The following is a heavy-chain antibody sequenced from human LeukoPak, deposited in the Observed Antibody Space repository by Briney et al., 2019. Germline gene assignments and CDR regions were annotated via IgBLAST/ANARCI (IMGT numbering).Heavy chain of an antibody. CDR2: ISSSGSTI. J-gene: IGHJ4*02. D-gene: IGHD5-12*01. CDR3: ATKGTSWLRNDF. Sequence: PGGSLRLSCAASGFTFSSYEMMWVRQTPGKGLVWVSYISSSGSTIYYADSVKGRFTIPRDNAKNSLYLQMNSLRAEDTALYYCATKGTSWLRNDFWGQGTLVTVSS. V-gene: IGHV3-48*03. CDR1: GFTFSSYE.